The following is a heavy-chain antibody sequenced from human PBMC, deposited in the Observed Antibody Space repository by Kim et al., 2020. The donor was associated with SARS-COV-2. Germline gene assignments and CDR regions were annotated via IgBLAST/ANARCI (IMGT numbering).Heavy chain of an antibody. V-gene: IGHV3-21*01. D-gene: IGHD3-22*01. CDR2: ITSTINYI. Sequence: GGSLRLSCAASGFTFSTYTMNWVRQAPGKGLEWVSFITSTINYIYYADSVKGRFTISRDNAKNSLYLQMNSLRAEDTAVYYCASDRDSSGSYYSYWGQGTLVTVSS. CDR1: GFTFSTYT. CDR3: ASDRDSSGSYYSY. J-gene: IGHJ4*02.